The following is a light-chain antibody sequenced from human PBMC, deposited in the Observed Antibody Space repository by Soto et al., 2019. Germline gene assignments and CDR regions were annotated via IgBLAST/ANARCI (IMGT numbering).Light chain of an antibody. J-gene: IGKJ5*01. Sequence: DIQMTQCPSTLSASVGDRVTSTFRASQSISTWLAWYQQRPGKAPKLLIYDVSSLQSGVPSKFSGSGSGTDFTLTISSLQPEDFATYYCQQYNSYPITFGQGTRLEIK. CDR2: DVS. CDR3: QQYNSYPIT. V-gene: IGKV1-5*01. CDR1: QSISTW.